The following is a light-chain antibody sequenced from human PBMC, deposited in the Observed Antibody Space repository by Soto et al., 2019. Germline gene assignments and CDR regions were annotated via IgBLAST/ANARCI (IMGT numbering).Light chain of an antibody. CDR3: CSYAGNNIHVV. CDR1: NSDVGSYNL. CDR2: EGT. V-gene: IGLV2-23*01. J-gene: IGLJ2*01. Sequence: QSALTQPASLSGSPGQSITISCTGTNSDVGSYNLVSWYQQHPGKAPKLIIYEGTKRPSGVSNRFSGSKSGNTASLTISGLQAEDEADYYCCSYAGNNIHVVFGGGTKLTVL.